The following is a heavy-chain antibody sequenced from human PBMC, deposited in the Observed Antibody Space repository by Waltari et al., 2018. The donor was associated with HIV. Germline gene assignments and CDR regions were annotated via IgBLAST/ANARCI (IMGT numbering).Heavy chain of an antibody. D-gene: IGHD3-10*01. CDR3: ARDKGLWFGELLGDY. Sequence: QVQLVQSGAEVKKPGASVKVSCKASGYTFTSYGLCWVRQATGQGLEWMGWISAYNGNTNYAQKLQGRVTMTTDTSTSTAYMELRSLRSDDTAVYYCARDKGLWFGELLGDYWGQGTLVTVSS. CDR2: ISAYNGNT. J-gene: IGHJ4*02. CDR1: GYTFTSYG. V-gene: IGHV1-18*01.